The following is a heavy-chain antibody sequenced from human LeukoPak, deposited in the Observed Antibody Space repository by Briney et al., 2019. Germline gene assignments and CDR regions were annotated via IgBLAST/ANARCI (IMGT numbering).Heavy chain of an antibody. V-gene: IGHV3-23*01. CDR2: ISGSGGST. J-gene: IGHJ4*02. D-gene: IGHD6-13*01. Sequence: PGGSLRLSCAASGFTFAGCAMSWVRQAPGKGLEWVSGISGSGGSTYYADSVKGRFTISRDNSKNTLSLQMNSLRAEDTAVYYCAKCRGYSNRGTDYWGQGTLVTVSA. CDR3: AKCRGYSNRGTDY. CDR1: GFTFAGCA.